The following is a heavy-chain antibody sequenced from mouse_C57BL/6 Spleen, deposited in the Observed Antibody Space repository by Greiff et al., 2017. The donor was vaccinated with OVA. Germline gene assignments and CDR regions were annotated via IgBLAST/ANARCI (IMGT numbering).Heavy chain of an antibody. CDR1: GFTFSSYA. CDR3: AREGPHYYGSSGPGFAY. D-gene: IGHD1-1*01. Sequence: EVKLVESGGGLVKPGGSLKLSCAASGFTFSSYAMSWVRQTPEKRLEWVATISDGGSYTYYPDNVKGRFTISRDNAKNNLYLQMSHLKSEDTAMYYCAREGPHYYGSSGPGFAYWGQGTLVTVSA. J-gene: IGHJ3*01. V-gene: IGHV5-4*01. CDR2: ISDGGSYT.